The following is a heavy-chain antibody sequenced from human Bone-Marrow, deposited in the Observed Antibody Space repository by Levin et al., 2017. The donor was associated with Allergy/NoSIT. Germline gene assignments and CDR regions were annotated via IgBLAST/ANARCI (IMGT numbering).Heavy chain of an antibody. V-gene: IGHV3-30*18. D-gene: IGHD4-17*01. CDR2: ISYDGENK. CDR3: AKDRYGAYNYLDV. CDR1: GFSFSSHG. Sequence: PGGSLRLSCAASGFSFSSHGMHWVRQAPGKGLEWVAVISYDGENKYCIDSVDGRFTISRDNSKNTLYLQMNSLRGEDTAVYYCAKDRYGAYNYLDVWGKGTTVTVSS. J-gene: IGHJ6*03.